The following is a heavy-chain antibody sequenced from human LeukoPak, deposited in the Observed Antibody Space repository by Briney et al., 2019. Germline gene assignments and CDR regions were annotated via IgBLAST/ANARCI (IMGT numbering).Heavy chain of an antibody. J-gene: IGHJ4*02. CDR1: GGSISSYY. V-gene: IGHV4-59*12. CDR2: IYYSGST. CDR3: ASKATYSSSWYPFWDH. Sequence: SETLSLTCTVSGGSISSYYWSWIRQPPGKGLEWIGYIYYSGSTNYNPSLKSRVTISVDTSKNQFSLKLSSVTAADTAVYYCASKATYSSSWYPFWDHWGQGTLVTVSS. D-gene: IGHD6-13*01.